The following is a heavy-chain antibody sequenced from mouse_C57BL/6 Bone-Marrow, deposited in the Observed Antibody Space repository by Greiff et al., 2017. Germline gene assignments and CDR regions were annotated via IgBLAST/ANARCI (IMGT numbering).Heavy chain of an antibody. J-gene: IGHJ2*01. CDR2: INPYNGGT. CDR1: GYTFTDYY. Sequence: VQLQQSGPVLVKPGASVKMSCKASGYTFTDYYMNWVKQSHGKSLEWIGVINPYNGGTSYNQKFKGKATLTVDKSSSTAYLELNSLTSEDSAVYYCASWITTVPYYFYYWGQGTTLTVSS. D-gene: IGHD1-1*01. CDR3: ASWITTVPYYFYY. V-gene: IGHV1-19*01.